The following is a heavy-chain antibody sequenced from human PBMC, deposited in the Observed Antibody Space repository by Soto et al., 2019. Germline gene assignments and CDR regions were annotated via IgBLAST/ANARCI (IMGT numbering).Heavy chain of an antibody. CDR2: TYYRAKWYN. CDR3: ARDLDTGRDGYYYYYGMDV. CDR1: GDSVSSNSAA. Sequence: QSQTLSLTCAISGDSVSSNSAAWNWIRQSPSRGLEWLGRTYYRAKWYNDYAVSVKSRITINPDTSKNQFSLQLNSVTPEDTAVYYCARDLDTGRDGYYYYYGMDVWGQGTTVTVSS. J-gene: IGHJ6*02. V-gene: IGHV6-1*01. D-gene: IGHD1-1*01.